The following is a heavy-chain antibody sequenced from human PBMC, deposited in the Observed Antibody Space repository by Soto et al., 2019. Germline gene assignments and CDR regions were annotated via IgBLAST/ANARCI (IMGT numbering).Heavy chain of an antibody. CDR2: IIPIFGTA. V-gene: IGHV1-69*01. D-gene: IGHD1-20*01. CDR3: ARGRASYNWNDCGY. J-gene: IGHJ4*02. CDR1: GGTFSRHA. Sequence: QVQLVQSGAEVRKPGSSVKVSCKASGGTFSRHAISWVRQAPGQGLEWMGGIIPIFGTANHAQKFQGRVTIIADESTSTVYMELSSLRSEDTAVYYCARGRASYNWNDCGYWGQGTLVTVSS.